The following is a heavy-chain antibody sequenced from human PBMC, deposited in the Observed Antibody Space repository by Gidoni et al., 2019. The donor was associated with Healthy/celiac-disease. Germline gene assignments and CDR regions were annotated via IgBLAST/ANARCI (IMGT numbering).Heavy chain of an antibody. CDR1: GFPFYVYA. CDR2: ISWNSGSI. CDR3: AKSIDYGGKADLFDY. D-gene: IGHD4-17*01. J-gene: IGHJ4*02. V-gene: IGHV3-9*01. Sequence: EVQLVASGGGLVQPGRSLRLSCAPSGFPFYVYAMNWVRQTPGKGLEWVSGISWNSGSIGYADSVKGRFTISRDNAKNSLYLQMNSLRAEDTALYYCAKSIDYGGKADLFDYWGQGTLVTVSS.